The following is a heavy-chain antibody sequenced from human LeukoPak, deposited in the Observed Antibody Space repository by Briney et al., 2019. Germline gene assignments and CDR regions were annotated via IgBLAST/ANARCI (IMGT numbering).Heavy chain of an antibody. V-gene: IGHV3-74*01. CDR1: GFTFSSYW. CDR2: IDTDGSNT. CDR3: AKWQSIAARQEAFDI. J-gene: IGHJ3*02. D-gene: IGHD6-6*01. Sequence: PGGSLRLSCAASGFTFSSYWMHWVRHAPGKGLVWVSRIDTDGSNTAYADSVKGRFTISRDNSKNTLYLQTNSLRAEDTAVYYCAKWQSIAARQEAFDIWGQGTMVTVSS.